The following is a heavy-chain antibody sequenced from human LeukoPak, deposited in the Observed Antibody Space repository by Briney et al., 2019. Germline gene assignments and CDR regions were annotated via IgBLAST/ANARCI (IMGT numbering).Heavy chain of an antibody. Sequence: GASVRVSCKASGYTFTSYGISWVRQAPGQGLEWMGWISAYNGNTNYAQKLQGRVTMTTDTSTSTAYMELRSLRSDDTAVYYCARDHLLAATIPLDYWGQGTLVTVSS. CDR2: ISAYNGNT. CDR1: GYTFTSYG. J-gene: IGHJ4*02. V-gene: IGHV1-18*01. CDR3: ARDHLLAATIPLDY. D-gene: IGHD5-12*01.